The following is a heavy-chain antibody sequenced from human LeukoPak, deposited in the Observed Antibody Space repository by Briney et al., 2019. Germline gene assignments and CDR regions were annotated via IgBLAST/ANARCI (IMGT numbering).Heavy chain of an antibody. Sequence: SVTVSCKASGGIFSSYAISWVRHAPGQGLGWMGRIIPIFGTANYAQKFQGRVTITTDESTSTAYMELSSLRSEDTAVYYCAREGTMTTVTTQFDPWGQGTLVTVSS. CDR2: IIPIFGTA. V-gene: IGHV1-69*05. D-gene: IGHD4-11*01. CDR3: AREGTMTTVTTQFDP. CDR1: GGIFSSYA. J-gene: IGHJ5*02.